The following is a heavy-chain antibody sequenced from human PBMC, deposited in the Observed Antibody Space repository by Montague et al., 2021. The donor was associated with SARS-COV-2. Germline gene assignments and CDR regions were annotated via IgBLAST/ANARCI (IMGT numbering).Heavy chain of an antibody. J-gene: IGHJ4*02. Sequence: SETLSLTCTVSGGSISGYYWTWIRQPPGKGLEWIGYIFYNGDTNYNPSLKSRVSISVDTPKNQFSLRLSSATAADTAVYYCGRGISSWWAVGYWGQGILVTVSS. V-gene: IGHV4-59*08. D-gene: IGHD6-13*01. CDR1: GGSISGYY. CDR2: IFYNGDT. CDR3: GRGISSWWAVGY.